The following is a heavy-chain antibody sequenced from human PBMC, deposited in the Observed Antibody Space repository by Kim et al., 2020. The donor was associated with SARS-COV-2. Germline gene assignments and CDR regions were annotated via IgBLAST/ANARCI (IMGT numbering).Heavy chain of an antibody. Sequence: SETLSLTCTFSGGSISSYYWSWIRQPPGKGLEWIGYIYYSGSTNYNPSLKSRVTISVDTSKNQFSLKLSSVTAADTAVYYCARGNHYYDSSGYYFDYWGQGALVTVSS. CDR2: IYYSGST. CDR1: GGSISSYY. D-gene: IGHD3-22*01. CDR3: ARGNHYYDSSGYYFDY. J-gene: IGHJ4*02. V-gene: IGHV4-59*01.